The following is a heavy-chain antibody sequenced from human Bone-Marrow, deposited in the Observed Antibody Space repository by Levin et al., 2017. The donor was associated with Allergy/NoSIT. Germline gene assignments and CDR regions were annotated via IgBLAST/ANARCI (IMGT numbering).Heavy chain of an antibody. CDR1: GDSVSGNSAA. V-gene: IGHV6-1*01. CDR2: TYYRSKWFN. J-gene: IGHJ3*02. D-gene: IGHD6-19*01. Sequence: PSQTLSLTCAISGDSVSGNSAAWNWIRQSPSRGLEWLGRTYYRSKWFNDYAVSVETRIAINPDTSRNQFSLQLNSLTPEDTGVYYCARARAVANIFSAFDIWGQGTVVTVSS. CDR3: ARARAVANIFSAFDI.